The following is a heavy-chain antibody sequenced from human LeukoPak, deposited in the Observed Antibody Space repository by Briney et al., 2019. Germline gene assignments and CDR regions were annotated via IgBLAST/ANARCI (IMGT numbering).Heavy chain of an antibody. D-gene: IGHD4-23*01. CDR1: GGSFRGYY. CDR3: ARGPLHGGNSGWFDP. J-gene: IGHJ5*02. CDR2: IKHSGTT. V-gene: IGHV4-34*01. Sequence: SETLSLTCAVYGGSFRGYYWSWIRQAPGKGLEWIGDIKHSGTTNYNPSLTSRVTISEGASKNQFSLKTSAVTAADTALYYCARGPLHGGNSGWFDPWGQGTLVTVSS.